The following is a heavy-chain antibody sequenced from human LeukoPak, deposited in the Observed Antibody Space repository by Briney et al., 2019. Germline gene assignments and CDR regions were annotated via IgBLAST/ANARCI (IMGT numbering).Heavy chain of an antibody. J-gene: IGHJ4*02. CDR3: ARALGVYDSSGYSLDY. CDR1: GGPFSSYA. D-gene: IGHD3-22*01. CDR2: IIPIFGIA. Sequence: ASVKVSCKASGGPFSSYAISWVRQAPGQGLEWMGRIIPIFGIANYAQKFQGRVTITADKSTSTAYMELSSLRSEDTAVYYCARALGVYDSSGYSLDYWGQGTLVTVSS. V-gene: IGHV1-69*04.